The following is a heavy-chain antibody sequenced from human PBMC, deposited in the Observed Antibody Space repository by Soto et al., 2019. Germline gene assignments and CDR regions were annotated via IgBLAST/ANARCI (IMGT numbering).Heavy chain of an antibody. V-gene: IGHV3-9*01. CDR3: AKATMSDYYYMDV. J-gene: IGHJ6*03. Sequence: EVQLVESGGGLVQPGRSLRLSCAASGFTFDDYAMHWVRQAPGKGLEWVSGISWNSGSIGYADSVKGRFTISRDNAKNSLYLQMNSLRAEDTALYYCAKATMSDYYYMDVWGKGTTVTVSS. D-gene: IGHD3-22*01. CDR1: GFTFDDYA. CDR2: ISWNSGSI.